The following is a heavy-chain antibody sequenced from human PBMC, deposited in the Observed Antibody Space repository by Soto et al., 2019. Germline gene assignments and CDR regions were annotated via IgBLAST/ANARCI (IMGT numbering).Heavy chain of an antibody. V-gene: IGHV3-30*18. CDR3: AKDQVTVTFDY. Sequence: QVQLVESGGGVVQPGRSLRLSCAASGFTFSSYGMHWVRQAPGKGLEWVAVISYDGSNKYYADSVKGRFTISRDNSKNTLYLQMNSLRAEDTAVYYCAKDQVTVTFDYWGQGTLVTVSS. CDR2: ISYDGSNK. J-gene: IGHJ4*02. CDR1: GFTFSSYG. D-gene: IGHD4-17*01.